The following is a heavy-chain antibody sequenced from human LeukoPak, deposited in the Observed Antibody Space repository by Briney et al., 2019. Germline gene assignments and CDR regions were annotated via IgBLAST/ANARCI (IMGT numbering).Heavy chain of an antibody. CDR1: GYSINTDYY. CDR3: ARGLQTWARDPFGY. CDR2: ISHTGTT. J-gene: IGHJ4*02. V-gene: IGHV4-38-2*02. Sequence: PSETLSLTCTVSGYSINTDYYWGWIRQSPGKGLEWIGSISHTGTTSYYPSLKSRVTISIDTSKNQFTLNLNSVTAADAAVYYCARGLQTWARDPFGYWGQGTLVTVSS. D-gene: IGHD5-12*01.